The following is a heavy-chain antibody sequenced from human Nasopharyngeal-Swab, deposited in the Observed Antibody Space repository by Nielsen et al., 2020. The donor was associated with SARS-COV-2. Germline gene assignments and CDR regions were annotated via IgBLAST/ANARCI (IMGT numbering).Heavy chain of an antibody. CDR3: ARRPLGIGHRAFDI. D-gene: IGHD7-27*01. Sequence: WIRQPPGKGLEWIGSIYYSGSTYYNPALKRRVTISVDTSKNQSSLKLSSVTAADTAVYYCARRPLGIGHRAFDIWGQGTMVTVSS. V-gene: IGHV4-39*01. J-gene: IGHJ3*02. CDR2: IYYSGST.